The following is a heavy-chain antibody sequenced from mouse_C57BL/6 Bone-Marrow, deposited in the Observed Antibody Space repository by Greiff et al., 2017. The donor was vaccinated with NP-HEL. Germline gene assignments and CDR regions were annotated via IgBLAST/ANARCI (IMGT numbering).Heavy chain of an antibody. CDR3: ARNHITTVVALDY. J-gene: IGHJ2*01. CDR2: IDPSDSET. V-gene: IGHV1-52*01. Sequence: QVQLQQPGAELVRPGSSVKLSCKASGYTFTSYWMHWVKQRPIQGLEWIGNIDPSDSETHYNQKFKDKATLTVDKSSSTAYMQLSSLTSEDSAVYYCARNHITTVVALDYRGQGTTLTVSS. CDR1: GYTFTSYW. D-gene: IGHD1-1*01.